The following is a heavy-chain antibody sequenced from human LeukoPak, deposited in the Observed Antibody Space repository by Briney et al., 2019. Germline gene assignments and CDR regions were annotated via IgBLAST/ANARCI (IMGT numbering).Heavy chain of an antibody. V-gene: IGHV3-30-3*01. CDR1: GFTFSSYA. J-gene: IGHJ4*02. CDR3: AKEHLILTGYYDY. CDR2: ISYDGSNK. Sequence: PGGSLRLSCAASGFTFSSYAMHWVRQAPGKGLEWVAVISYDGSNKYYADSVKGRFTISRDNSKNTMYLQMNSLRAEDTAVYYCAKEHLILTGYYDYWGQGTLVTVSS. D-gene: IGHD3-9*01.